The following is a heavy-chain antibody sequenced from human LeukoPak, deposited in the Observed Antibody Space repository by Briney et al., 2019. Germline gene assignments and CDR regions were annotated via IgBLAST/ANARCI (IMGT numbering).Heavy chain of an antibody. J-gene: IGHJ3*02. Sequence: SETLSLTCTVSGGSISTYYWNWIRQPPGKGLEWIGYIYYSGSTNYNPSLTGRVTISVDTSKNQFSLKLSSVTAADTAVYYCAREYHYYDSSGWDAFEMWGQGTMVTVSS. CDR3: AREYHYYDSSGWDAFEM. CDR1: GGSISTYY. CDR2: IYYSGST. D-gene: IGHD3-22*01. V-gene: IGHV4-59*01.